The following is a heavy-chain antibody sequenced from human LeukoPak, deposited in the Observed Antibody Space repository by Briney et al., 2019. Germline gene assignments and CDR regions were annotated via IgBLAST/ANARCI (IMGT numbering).Heavy chain of an antibody. D-gene: IGHD3-9*01. CDR1: GFIFRNYG. CDR3: VRDGEASTGFGNDY. Sequence: GGSLRLSCAASGFIFRNYGMHWVRQPPDKGLEWESFIWYDGDNKNYADSVKGRFTTSRDNSMNTVSLQMNSLRVEDTAVYYCVRDGEASTGFGNDYWGQGTQVTVSA. V-gene: IGHV3-33*01. CDR2: IWYDGDNK. J-gene: IGHJ4*02.